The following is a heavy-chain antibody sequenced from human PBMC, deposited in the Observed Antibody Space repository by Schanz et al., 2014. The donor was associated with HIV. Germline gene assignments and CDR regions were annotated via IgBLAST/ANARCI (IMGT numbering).Heavy chain of an antibody. J-gene: IGHJ4*02. CDR2: IIPIFGAA. V-gene: IGHV1-69*13. D-gene: IGHD6-19*01. CDR3: TSGWSGANAFDY. CDR1: GDGFTTRT. Sequence: QVPLQQSGAEVKKPGSSVKVSCTASGDGFTTRTISWLRQAPGHALEWMGGIIPIFGAAKNAPKFQGRVTITADESTSTAYMELTSLTSEDTAVYYCTSGWSGANAFDYWGQGTLVIVSS.